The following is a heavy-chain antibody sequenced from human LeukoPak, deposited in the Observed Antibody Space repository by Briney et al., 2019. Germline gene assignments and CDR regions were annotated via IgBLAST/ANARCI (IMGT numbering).Heavy chain of an antibody. CDR2: IYYSGST. D-gene: IGHD6-13*01. V-gene: IGHV4-39*01. CDR1: GGSISSSSYY. CDR3: ASPGSSSLIT. J-gene: IGHJ4*02. Sequence: SETLSLTCTVSGGSISSSSYYWGWIRQPPGKGLEWIGSIYYSGSTYYNPSPKSRVTISVDTSKNQFSLKLSSVTAADTAVYYCASPGSSSLITWGQGTLVTVSS.